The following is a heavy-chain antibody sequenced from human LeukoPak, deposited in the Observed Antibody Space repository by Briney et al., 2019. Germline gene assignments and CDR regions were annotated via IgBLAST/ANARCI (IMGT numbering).Heavy chain of an antibody. Sequence: GASVTVSCKASGYTFTSYYMHWVRQAPGQGLEWMGWINPNSGGTNYAQKFQGRVTMTRGTSISTAYMELSSLRSEDTAVYYCARELDSTGAYYMDVWGKGTTVTVSS. J-gene: IGHJ6*03. D-gene: IGHD2/OR15-2a*01. CDR1: GYTFTSYY. CDR2: INPNSGGT. CDR3: ARELDSTGAYYMDV. V-gene: IGHV1-2*02.